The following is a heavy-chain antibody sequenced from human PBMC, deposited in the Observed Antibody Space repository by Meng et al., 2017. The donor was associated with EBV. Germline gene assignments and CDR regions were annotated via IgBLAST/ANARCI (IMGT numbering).Heavy chain of an antibody. CDR3: ARGFDYFDY. V-gene: IGHV1-18*01. J-gene: IGHJ4*02. CDR1: GYTCTSYG. D-gene: IGHD3-16*01. Sequence: GKRVKTGGEVKKTGASVKVSCKASGYTCTSYGIRWVRQAPGQGLEWMGWISAYNGNTNYAQKLQGRVTMTTDTSTSTAYMELRSLRSDDTAVYYCARGFDYFDYWGQGTLVTVSS. CDR2: ISAYNGNT.